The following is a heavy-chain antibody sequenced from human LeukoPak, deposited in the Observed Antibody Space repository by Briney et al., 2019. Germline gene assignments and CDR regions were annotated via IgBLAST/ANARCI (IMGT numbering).Heavy chain of an antibody. CDR2: VSDTGST. Sequence: PSETLSLTCTVSGGSINSYYWSWIRQPPGKGLEWIGYVSDTGSTNYNPSLKSRVTISVDTSKNQFYLKLTSVTAADTAVYYCARTTTKFDDWGHGTLVTVSS. CDR1: GGSINSYY. V-gene: IGHV4-59*01. D-gene: IGHD4-11*01. J-gene: IGHJ4*01. CDR3: ARTTTKFDD.